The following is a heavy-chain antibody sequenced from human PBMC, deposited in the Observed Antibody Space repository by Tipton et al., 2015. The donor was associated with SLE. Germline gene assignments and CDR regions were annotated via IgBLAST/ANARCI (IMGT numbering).Heavy chain of an antibody. CDR2: IHHSGTT. CDR1: GGSISSGGYY. Sequence: TLSLTCTVSGGSISSGGYYWSWLRHHPGKGLEWIGPIHHSGTTHYNPSLKSRFIISVDTSKNRFSLEVSSVTAADTALYYCATRGSYQWDPFEYWGQGAVVTVSS. J-gene: IGHJ4*02. V-gene: IGHV4-31*03. CDR3: ATRGSYQWDPFEY. D-gene: IGHD2-8*01.